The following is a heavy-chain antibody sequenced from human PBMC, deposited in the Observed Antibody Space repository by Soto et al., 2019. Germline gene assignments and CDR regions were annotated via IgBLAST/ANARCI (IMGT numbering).Heavy chain of an antibody. D-gene: IGHD3-16*01. CDR2: IIPIFGTT. J-gene: IGHJ3*02. CDR1: GGAFGSNA. CDR3: AREGYTFGPGAVRGAFDI. Sequence: QVQLVQSKTEVRKPGSSVKVSCRASGGAFGSNAISWVRQAPGQGLEWMGNIIPIFGTTKNAQKFQGRVTITADESTDTSYMELSSLRSEDTAIYYCAREGYTFGPGAVRGAFDIWGQGTMVTVSS. V-gene: IGHV1-69*15.